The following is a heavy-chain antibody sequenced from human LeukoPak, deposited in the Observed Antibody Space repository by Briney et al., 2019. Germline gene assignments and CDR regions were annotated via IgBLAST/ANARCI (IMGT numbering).Heavy chain of an antibody. CDR2: GRVYNGNT. D-gene: IGHD3-22*01. CDR3: AKDVHPGLDSGASCCFDY. Sequence: ASVKVSRKPAGYTFSRHGITWMRQAPGQGLEWMGWGRVYNGNTNYAQSVNGRATMTTDTSTNTAYMELRSLRSADTAAYYCAKDVHPGLDSGASCCFDYWGQGAPVTVSS. CDR1: GYTFSRHG. J-gene: IGHJ4*02. V-gene: IGHV1-18*01.